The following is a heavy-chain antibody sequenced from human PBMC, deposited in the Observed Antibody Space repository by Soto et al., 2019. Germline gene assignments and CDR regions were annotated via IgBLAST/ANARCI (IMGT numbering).Heavy chain of an antibody. J-gene: IGHJ3*02. CDR2: ISGSGDST. CDR1: GFTFSTYA. D-gene: IGHD4-17*01. CDR3: AHPRGYGVFDAYDI. V-gene: IGHV3-23*01. Sequence: GGSLRLSCAASGFTFSTYARSWVRQAPGKGLEWVSAISGSGDSTYYADSVKGRFTISRDNSINTLFLQMDILRTEDTAVYYWAHPRGYGVFDAYDIWGQGAVVTVSS.